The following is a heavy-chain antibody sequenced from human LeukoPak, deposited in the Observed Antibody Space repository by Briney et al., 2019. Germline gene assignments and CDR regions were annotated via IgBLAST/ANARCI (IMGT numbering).Heavy chain of an antibody. CDR3: ARVNPRYSLTY. Sequence: ASVKVSCKASGYTFTSYAMHWVRQAPGQRLEWMGWINVGNGNTKYSQKFQGRVTITRDTSASTAYMELSSLRSEDTAVYYCARVNPRYSLTYWGQGTLVTVSS. D-gene: IGHD5-18*01. CDR1: GYTFTSYA. CDR2: INVGNGNT. J-gene: IGHJ4*02. V-gene: IGHV1-3*01.